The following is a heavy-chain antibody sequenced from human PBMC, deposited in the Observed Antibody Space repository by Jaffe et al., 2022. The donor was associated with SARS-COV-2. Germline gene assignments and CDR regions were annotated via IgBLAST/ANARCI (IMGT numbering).Heavy chain of an antibody. Sequence: QVQLQESGPGLVKPSQTLSLTCTVSGGSINNGRYYWHWVRQPAGKGLEWIGRVHTSGATTYNPSLKSRVTMSVDTSKNQFSLRLSSVTAADTAVYYCVSFSYDSDGSFSVDYWGQGTLVTVSS. V-gene: IGHV4-61*02. CDR2: VHTSGAT. CDR1: GGSINNGRYY. D-gene: IGHD3-22*01. J-gene: IGHJ4*02. CDR3: VSFSYDSDGSFSVDY.